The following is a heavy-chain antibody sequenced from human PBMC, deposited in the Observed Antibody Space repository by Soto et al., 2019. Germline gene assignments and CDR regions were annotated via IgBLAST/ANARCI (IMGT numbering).Heavy chain of an antibody. J-gene: IGHJ5*02. Sequence: ASVKVSWKASGYTFTSYGISWVRQAPGQGLEWMGWISAYNGNTNYAQKLQGRVTMTTDTSTSTAYMELRSLRSDDTAVYYCARDQIWLVTTNWFDPWGQGTLVTVSS. D-gene: IGHD4-4*01. CDR2: ISAYNGNT. V-gene: IGHV1-18*01. CDR3: ARDQIWLVTTNWFDP. CDR1: GYTFTSYG.